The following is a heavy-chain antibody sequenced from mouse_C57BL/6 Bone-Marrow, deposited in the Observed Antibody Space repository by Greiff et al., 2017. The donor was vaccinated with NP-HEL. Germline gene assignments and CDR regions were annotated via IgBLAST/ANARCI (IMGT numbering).Heavy chain of an antibody. Sequence: EVKVEESGEGLVKPGGSLKLSCAASGFTFSSYAMSWVRQTPEKRLEWVAYISSGGDYIYYADTVKGRFTISRDNARNTLYLQMSSLKSEDTAMYYCTRDDGYPFAYWGQGTLVTVSA. CDR1: GFTFSSYA. D-gene: IGHD2-3*01. J-gene: IGHJ3*01. CDR3: TRDDGYPFAY. CDR2: ISSGGDYI. V-gene: IGHV5-9-1*02.